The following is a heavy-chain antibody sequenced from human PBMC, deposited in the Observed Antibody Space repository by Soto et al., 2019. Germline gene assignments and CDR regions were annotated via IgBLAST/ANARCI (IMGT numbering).Heavy chain of an antibody. J-gene: IGHJ4*02. V-gene: IGHV4-31*03. CDR3: ARDSLSENYFDY. CDR1: GGSISSGGYY. Sequence: SETLSLTCTVSGGSISSGGYYWSWIRQHPGKGLEWIGYIYYSGSTYYNPSLKSRVTISVDTSKNQFSLKLSSVTAADTAVYYCARDSLSENYFDYWGQGTLVTVSS. CDR2: IYYSGST.